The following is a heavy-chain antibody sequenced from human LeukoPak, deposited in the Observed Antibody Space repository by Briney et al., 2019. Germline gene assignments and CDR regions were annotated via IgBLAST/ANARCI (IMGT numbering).Heavy chain of an antibody. D-gene: IGHD3-22*01. Sequence: ASVKVSCKVSGYTLTELSMHWVRQAPGKGLEWMGGFDPEDGETIYAQKFQGRVTMTEDTSTDTAYMELSSLRSGDTAVYYCAFTYYYDSSGYYAPHSLGYWGQGTLVTVSS. V-gene: IGHV1-24*01. CDR3: AFTYYYDSSGYYAPHSLGY. CDR2: FDPEDGET. CDR1: GYTLTELS. J-gene: IGHJ4*02.